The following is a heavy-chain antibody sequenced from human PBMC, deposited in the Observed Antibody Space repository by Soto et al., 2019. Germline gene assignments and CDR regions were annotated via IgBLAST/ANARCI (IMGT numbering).Heavy chain of an antibody. CDR3: ARPPGYSYRDYFDH. J-gene: IGHJ4*02. CDR2: ISTGGSST. CDR1: GFTFNNFD. D-gene: IGHD5-18*01. V-gene: IGHV3-23*01. Sequence: EVHLLESGGDLIQPGGSLRLSCAASGFTFNNFDMSWVRQAPGKGLEGVSAISTGGSSTYYADSVKGRFTISRDNSKNTLYLQLNGLRADDTAVYYCARPPGYSYRDYFDHWGQGTLVTVSS.